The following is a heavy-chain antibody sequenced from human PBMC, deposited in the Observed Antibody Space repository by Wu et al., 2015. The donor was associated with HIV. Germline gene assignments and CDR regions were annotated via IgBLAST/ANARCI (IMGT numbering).Heavy chain of an antibody. D-gene: IGHD3-10*01. CDR2: INCNRGGT. CDR1: GYTFTDYY. V-gene: IGHV1-2*02. CDR3: AISADFSGVSDYYYMGV. J-gene: IGHJ6*03. Sequence: QVQLVQSGAEVKKPGASVMVSCKASGYTFTDYYMYWVRQAPGQGPEWMGWINCNRGGTKYAQKFQGRVTMARDTSISTAYMELRSLRFDDTSVYYCAISADFSGVSDYYYMGVWGKGTTVTVSS.